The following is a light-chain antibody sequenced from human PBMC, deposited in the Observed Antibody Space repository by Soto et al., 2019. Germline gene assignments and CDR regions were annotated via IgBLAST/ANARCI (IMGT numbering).Light chain of an antibody. V-gene: IGKV1-39*01. CDR1: QSISTY. Sequence: DIQMTQSPSSLSASVGDRVTITCRASQSISTYLNWYQQTPGKAPKLLIYAASSLQSGVPSRFSGSGSGTDFTLTISSLQPEDFATYYCQQSYNRITFGQGTRLEIK. CDR3: QQSYNRIT. CDR2: AAS. J-gene: IGKJ5*01.